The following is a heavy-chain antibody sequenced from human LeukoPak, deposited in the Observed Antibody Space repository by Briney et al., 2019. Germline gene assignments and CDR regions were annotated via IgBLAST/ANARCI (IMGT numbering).Heavy chain of an antibody. Sequence: KPSETLSLTCTVSGGSISSSSYYWGWIRQPPGKGLEWIGSIYYSGSTYYNPSLKSRVTISVDTSKNQFSLKLSSVTAADTAVYYCARDWFYGSGSYYNGVLDYWGQGTLVTVSS. J-gene: IGHJ4*02. CDR3: ARDWFYGSGSYYNGVLDY. V-gene: IGHV4-39*07. CDR1: GGSISSSSYY. CDR2: IYYSGST. D-gene: IGHD3-10*01.